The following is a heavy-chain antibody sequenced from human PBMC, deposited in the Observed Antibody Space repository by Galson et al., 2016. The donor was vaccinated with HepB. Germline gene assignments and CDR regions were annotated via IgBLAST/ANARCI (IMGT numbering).Heavy chain of an antibody. CDR3: AKDGRRRWFEDLMSPVSWFDS. Sequence: SLRLSCAASGFTFNIYAMSWVRQSPGRRLEWVSGIRGSGSRTYYEDSVRGRFTISRDNSKNTVYLQMNSLRAEDTVVYYCAKDGRRRWFEDLMSPVSWFDSWGQGTLVTVSS. CDR2: IRGSGSRT. D-gene: IGHD3-10*01. CDR1: GFTFNIYA. V-gene: IGHV3-23*01. J-gene: IGHJ5*01.